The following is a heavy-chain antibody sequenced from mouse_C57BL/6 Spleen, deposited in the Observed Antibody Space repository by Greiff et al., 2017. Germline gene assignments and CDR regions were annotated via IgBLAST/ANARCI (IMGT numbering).Heavy chain of an antibody. J-gene: IGHJ2*01. CDR3: TTGYGNYVWVD. V-gene: IGHV1-5*01. CDR2: IYPGNSDT. CDR1: GYTFTSSW. Sequence: VQLQQSGTVLARPGASVKMSCKTAGYTFTSSWMHWVKQRPGQGLEWIGAIYPGNSDTSYNQKFKGKAKLTAVTSASTAYMELSSLTNEDSAVYYCTTGYGNYVWVDWGQGTTLTVSS. D-gene: IGHD2-1*01.